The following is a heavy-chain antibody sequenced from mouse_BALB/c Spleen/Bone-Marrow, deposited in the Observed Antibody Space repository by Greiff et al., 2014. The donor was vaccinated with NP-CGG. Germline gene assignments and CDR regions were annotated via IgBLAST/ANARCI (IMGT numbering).Heavy chain of an antibody. D-gene: IGHD3-1*01. Sequence: VQLQESGPGLVAPSQSLSITCTVSGFSLTSYGVHWVRQPPGKGLEWLGVIWAGGSTNYNSALMSRLSISKDNSKSQVFLKMNSLQTDDIAMYYCARGGYSSAYWGQGTLVTVSA. J-gene: IGHJ3*01. CDR1: GFSLTSYG. V-gene: IGHV2-9*02. CDR2: IWAGGST. CDR3: ARGGYSSAY.